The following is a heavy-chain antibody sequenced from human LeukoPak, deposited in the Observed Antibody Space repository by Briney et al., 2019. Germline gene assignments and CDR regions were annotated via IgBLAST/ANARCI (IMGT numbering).Heavy chain of an antibody. CDR1: GHTFTGYY. Sequence: ASVKVSCKASGHTFTGYYMHWVRQAPGQGLEWMGWINPNSGGTNYAQKFQGRVTMTRDTSISTAYMELSRLRSDDTAVYYCARDLRVRATDAFDIWGQGTMVTVSS. D-gene: IGHD3-10*01. CDR2: INPNSGGT. V-gene: IGHV1-2*02. CDR3: ARDLRVRATDAFDI. J-gene: IGHJ3*02.